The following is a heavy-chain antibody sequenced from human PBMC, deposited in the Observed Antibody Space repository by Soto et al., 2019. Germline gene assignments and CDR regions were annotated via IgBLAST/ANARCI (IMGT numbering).Heavy chain of an antibody. J-gene: IGHJ4*02. CDR3: AAMATIDFPVDY. D-gene: IGHD5-12*01. CDR2: TWYDGINE. CDR1: GFTFSGYG. Sequence: GGSLRLSCAASGFTFSGYGMHWVRQAPGKGLEWVAGTWYDGINENYADSVKGRFTISRDNSKNTVNLQMNRLRAEDTAVYYCAAMATIDFPVDYWGQGTLVTVSS. V-gene: IGHV3-33*01.